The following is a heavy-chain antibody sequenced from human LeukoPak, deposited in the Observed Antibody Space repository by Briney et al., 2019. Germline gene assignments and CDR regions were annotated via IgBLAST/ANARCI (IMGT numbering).Heavy chain of an antibody. Sequence: GGSLRLSCVASGFPFSSYWMTWVRQAPGKGLEWVSAISGSGGSTYYADSAKGRFTISRDNSKNTLYLQMNSLRAEDTAVYYCAKDKVVTSPFDYWGQGTLVTVSS. D-gene: IGHD2-21*02. CDR2: ISGSGGST. CDR1: GFPFSSYW. CDR3: AKDKVVTSPFDY. J-gene: IGHJ4*02. V-gene: IGHV3-23*01.